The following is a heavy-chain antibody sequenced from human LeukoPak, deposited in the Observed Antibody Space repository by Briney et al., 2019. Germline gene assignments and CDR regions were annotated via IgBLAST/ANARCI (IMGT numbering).Heavy chain of an antibody. CDR3: ATLSVAARPDY. J-gene: IGHJ4*02. D-gene: IGHD6-6*01. CDR2: IHYSGST. CDR1: DGSFSTYY. V-gene: IGHV4-59*12. Sequence: SETLSLTCAVSDGSFSTYYWSWIRQPPGKGLEWIGYIHYSGSTNYNPSLKSRVTISVDTSKNQFSLKLSSVTAADTAVYYCATLSVAARPDYWGQGTLVTVSS.